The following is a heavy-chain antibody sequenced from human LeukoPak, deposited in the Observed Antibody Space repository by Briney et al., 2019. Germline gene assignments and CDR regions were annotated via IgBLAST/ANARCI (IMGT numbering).Heavy chain of an antibody. V-gene: IGHV1-69*13. CDR1: GGTFSSYA. J-gene: IGHJ4*02. D-gene: IGHD5-18*01. Sequence: ASVKVSCKASGGTFSSYAISWVRQAPGQGLEWMGGIIPIFGTANYAQKFQGRVTITADESTSTAYMELSSLRSEDTAVYYCASPRLRGYSYGYEFDYWGQGTLVTVSS. CDR3: ASPRLRGYSYGYEFDY. CDR2: IIPIFGTA.